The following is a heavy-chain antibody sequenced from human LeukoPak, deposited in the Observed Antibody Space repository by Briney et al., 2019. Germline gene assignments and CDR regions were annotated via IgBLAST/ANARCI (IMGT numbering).Heavy chain of an antibody. CDR2: IHYSGST. J-gene: IGHJ4*02. CDR1: GDSISSYY. Sequence: SETLSLTCTVSGDSISSYYRSWIRQPPGKGLQWIGYIHYSGSTNYNPSLKSRVTISVDTSKNQFSLKLSSVTAADTAVYYCARRQRDYDILTGYSFPYDFDSWGQGTLVTVSS. CDR3: ARRQRDYDILTGYSFPYDFDS. V-gene: IGHV4-59*08. D-gene: IGHD3-9*01.